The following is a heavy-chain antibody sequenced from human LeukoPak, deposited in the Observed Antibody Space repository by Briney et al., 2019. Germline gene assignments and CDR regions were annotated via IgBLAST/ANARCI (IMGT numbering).Heavy chain of an antibody. V-gene: IGHV4-30-4*01. J-gene: IGHJ2*01. CDR3: ARAEVTAGTKYFDL. CDR1: GGPISRGDYF. CDR2: IYYSGSA. D-gene: IGHD6-19*01. Sequence: SETLSLTCNVSGGPISRGDYFWSWIRQPPGRVLEWIGYIYYSGSAYYSPSLRSRFTISVDTSENQFSLKLSSVTATDTAVYYCARAEVTAGTKYFDLWGRGTLVTVSS.